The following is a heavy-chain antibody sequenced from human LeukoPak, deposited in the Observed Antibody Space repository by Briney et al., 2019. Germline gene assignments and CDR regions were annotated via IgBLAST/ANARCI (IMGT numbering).Heavy chain of an antibody. J-gene: IGHJ4*02. CDR2: IKQDGSEK. Sequence: GGSLRLSCAASGFTFSSYWMSWVRQAPGKGLEWVANIKQDGSEKYYVDSVKGRFTISRDNAKNSLYLQMNSLRAEDTALYYCARENYYYDNTGYTTFDYWGQGTLVTVSS. V-gene: IGHV3-7*03. CDR3: ARENYYYDNTGYTTFDY. CDR1: GFTFSSYW. D-gene: IGHD3-22*01.